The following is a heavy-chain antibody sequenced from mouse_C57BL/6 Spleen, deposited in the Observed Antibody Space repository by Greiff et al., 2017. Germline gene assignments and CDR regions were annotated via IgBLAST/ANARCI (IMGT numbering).Heavy chain of an antibody. Sequence: VQLQQPGAELVMPGASVKLSCKASGYTFTSYWMHWVKQRPGQGLEWIGEIDPSDSYTNYNQKFKGKSTLTVDKSSSTAYMQLSSLPSEDSAVYYCARTSMGDYDAAMDYWGQGTSVTVSS. J-gene: IGHJ4*01. CDR1: GYTFTSYW. CDR3: ARTSMGDYDAAMDY. V-gene: IGHV1-69*01. D-gene: IGHD2-4*01. CDR2: IDPSDSYT.